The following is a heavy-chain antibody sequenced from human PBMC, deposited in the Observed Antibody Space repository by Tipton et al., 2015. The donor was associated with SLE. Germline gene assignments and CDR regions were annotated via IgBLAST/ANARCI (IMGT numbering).Heavy chain of an antibody. CDR3: ARGSTGIVVVPAAHYYYYYMDV. V-gene: IGHV4-38-2*02. CDR2: FYHSGST. J-gene: IGHJ6*03. Sequence: TLSLTCIVSRYSISSGYYWGWMRQAPGKELEWIGSFYHSGSTYYNPSLKSRVTISVDTSKNQFSLKLSSVTAADTAVYYCARGSTGIVVVPAAHYYYYYMDVWGKGTTVTVSS. D-gene: IGHD2-2*01. CDR1: RYSISSGYY.